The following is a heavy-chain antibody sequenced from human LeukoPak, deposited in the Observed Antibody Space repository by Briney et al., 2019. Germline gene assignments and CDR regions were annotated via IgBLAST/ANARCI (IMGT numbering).Heavy chain of an antibody. CDR2: IIPILGIA. CDR3: ARVGAAGTNYYGMDV. CDR1: GGTFSSYA. V-gene: IGHV1-69*04. D-gene: IGHD6-13*01. J-gene: IGHJ6*02. Sequence: SVKVSCKASGGTFSSYAISWVRQAPGQGLEWMGRIIPILGIANYAQKFQGRVTITADKSTSTAYMELSSLRSEDTAVYYCARVGAAGTNYYGMDVWGQGTTVTVSS.